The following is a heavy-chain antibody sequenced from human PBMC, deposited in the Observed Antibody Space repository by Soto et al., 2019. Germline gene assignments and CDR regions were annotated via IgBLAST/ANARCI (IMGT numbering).Heavy chain of an antibody. V-gene: IGHV4-31*03. CDR3: ARDWGSSLGMDV. Sequence: KPSETLSLTCTVSGGSISSGGYYWSWIRQHPGKGLEWIGYIYYSGSTYYNPSLKSRVTISVDTSKNQFSLKLSSVTAADTAVYYCARDWGSSLGMDVWGQGTTVTVSS. D-gene: IGHD3-16*01. CDR2: IYYSGST. J-gene: IGHJ6*02. CDR1: GGSISSGGYY.